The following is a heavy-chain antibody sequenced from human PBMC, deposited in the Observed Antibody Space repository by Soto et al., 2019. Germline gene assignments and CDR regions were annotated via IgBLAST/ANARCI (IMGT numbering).Heavy chain of an antibody. J-gene: IGHJ4*02. CDR3: ARGISSSWYQQPYYFDY. Sequence: QVQLVESGGGVVQPGRSLRLSCAASGFTFSSYGMHWVRQAPGKGLEWVAVIWYDGSNKYYADSVKGRFTISRDNSKNTLSLQMNSLRAEDTAVYYCARGISSSWYQQPYYFDYWGQGTLVTVSS. V-gene: IGHV3-33*01. CDR2: IWYDGSNK. CDR1: GFTFSSYG. D-gene: IGHD6-13*01.